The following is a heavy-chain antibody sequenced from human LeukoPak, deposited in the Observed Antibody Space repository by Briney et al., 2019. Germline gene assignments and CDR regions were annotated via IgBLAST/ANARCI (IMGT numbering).Heavy chain of an antibody. J-gene: IGHJ5*02. V-gene: IGHV4-39*01. CDR1: GGSISSSNYY. CDR2: INYSGNT. Sequence: SETLSLTCTVSGGSISSSNYYWGWIRQPPGKGLEWIGSINYSGNTYYNPSLKSRVTISVDTSKNQFSLKLSSVTAADTAVYYCARPPYISSWYWFDPWGQGTLVTVSS. CDR3: ARPPYISSWYWFDP. D-gene: IGHD6-13*01.